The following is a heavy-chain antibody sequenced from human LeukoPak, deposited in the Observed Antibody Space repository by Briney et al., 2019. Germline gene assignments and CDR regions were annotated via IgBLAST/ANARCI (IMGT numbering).Heavy chain of an antibody. CDR2: VSSYNAKT. CDR3: SRRDTFLPTHYFVP. D-gene: IGHD2/OR15-2a*01. Sequence: ASVTVSCKVSGYTFTSYYVHWVRQAPGQGIEWMGWVSSYNAKTNYAQSLQDRVTMTTDTSTSTVYMELRSLRSDDASLYYCSRRDTFLPTHYFVPWGQGTLVTVSS. CDR1: GYTFTSYY. V-gene: IGHV1-18*04. J-gene: IGHJ5*02.